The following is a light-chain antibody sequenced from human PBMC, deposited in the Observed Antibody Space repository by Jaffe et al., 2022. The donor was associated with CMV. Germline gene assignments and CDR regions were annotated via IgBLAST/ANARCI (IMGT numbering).Light chain of an antibody. V-gene: IGLV2-11*01. Sequence: QSALTQPRSVSGSPGQSVTISCTGTSSDVGGYNYVSWYQQHPGKAPKLMISDVSERPSGVPDRFAGSKSANTASLTISGLQAEDEADYYCCSYAGSYIYVFGTGTKVTVL. CDR1: SSDVGGYNY. CDR2: DVS. J-gene: IGLJ1*01. CDR3: CSYAGSYIYV.